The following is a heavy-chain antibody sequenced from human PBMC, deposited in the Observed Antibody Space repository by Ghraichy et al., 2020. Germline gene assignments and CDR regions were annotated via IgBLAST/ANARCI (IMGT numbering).Heavy chain of an antibody. V-gene: IGHV4-34*01. CDR1: GGSFSGYY. Sequence: SETLSLTCAVYGGSFSGYYWSWIRQPPGKGLEWIGEINHSGSTNYNPSLKSRVTISVDTSKNQFSLKLSSVTAADTAVYYCARGYYYDSSGDAFDIWGQGTMVTVSS. CDR3: ARGYYYDSSGDAFDI. J-gene: IGHJ3*02. D-gene: IGHD3-22*01. CDR2: INHSGST.